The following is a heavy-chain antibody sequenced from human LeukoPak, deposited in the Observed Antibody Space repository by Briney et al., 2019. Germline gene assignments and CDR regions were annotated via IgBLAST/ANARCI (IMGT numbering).Heavy chain of an antibody. D-gene: IGHD4-17*01. CDR3: ARGLSTVTNPNWFDP. Sequence: PGGSLRLSCAASGFTFSSYWMSWVRQAPGKGLEWVANIKQDGSNKYYADSVRGRFTISRDNSENTLYLQMNSLRVEDTAVYYCARGLSTVTNPNWFDPWGQGTLVTVSS. J-gene: IGHJ5*02. V-gene: IGHV3-7*04. CDR2: IKQDGSNK. CDR1: GFTFSSYW.